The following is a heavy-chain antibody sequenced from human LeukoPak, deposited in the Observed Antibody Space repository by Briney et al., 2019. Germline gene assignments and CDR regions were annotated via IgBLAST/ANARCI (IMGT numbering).Heavy chain of an antibody. V-gene: IGHV4-39*07. D-gene: IGHD6-25*01. CDR1: GGSIRSSSYY. Sequence: SETLSVTCIVPGGSIRSSSYYSGWISQPPGKGLEWIGSVYFGGSTFYNPSLKSRVTISVDTSKHQYSLKLSSVTATDTAGYYCARDSSSVLENWFDPWGQGTLVTVSS. CDR3: ARDSSSVLENWFDP. CDR2: VYFGGST. J-gene: IGHJ5*02.